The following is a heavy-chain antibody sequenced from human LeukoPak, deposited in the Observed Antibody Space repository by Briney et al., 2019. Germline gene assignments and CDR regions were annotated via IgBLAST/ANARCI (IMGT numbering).Heavy chain of an antibody. J-gene: IGHJ4*02. V-gene: IGHV4-39*07. CDR1: GGSISSSTYY. CDR3: ATRKLGNDY. D-gene: IGHD7-27*01. Sequence: SETLSLTRNVSGGSISSSTYYWGWIRQPPGKGLEWIGNIYYRGSTYYNPSLKSRVTISADTSKNQFSLKLYSVTAADTAVYYCATRKLGNDYWGQGTLVTVSS. CDR2: IYYRGST.